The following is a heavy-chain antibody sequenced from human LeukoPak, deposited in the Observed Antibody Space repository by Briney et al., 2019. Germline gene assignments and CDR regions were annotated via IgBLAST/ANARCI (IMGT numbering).Heavy chain of an antibody. CDR1: GGSFSGYY. D-gene: IGHD3-3*01. J-gene: IGHJ4*02. CDR2: INHSGST. V-gene: IGHV4-34*01. CDR3: ARVAIFGVVMN. Sequence: SETLSLTCAVYGGSFSGYYWSWIRQPPGKGLEWIGEINHSGSTSYNPSLKSRVTISVDTSKNQFSLKLSSVTAADTAVYYCARVAIFGVVMNWGQGTLVTVSS.